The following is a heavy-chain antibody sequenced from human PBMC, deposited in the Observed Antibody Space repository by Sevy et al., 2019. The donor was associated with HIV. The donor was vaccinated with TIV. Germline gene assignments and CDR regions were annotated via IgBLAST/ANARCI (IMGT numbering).Heavy chain of an antibody. V-gene: IGHV3-23*01. CDR3: ARKLVYGHFDT. CDR1: GFTFDSYS. CDR2: VSDSGVRT. J-gene: IGHJ4*02. D-gene: IGHD1-1*01. Sequence: GGSLRLSCAASGFTFDSYSMTWVRLAPGKGPEWVSLVSDSGVRTHYADSVKGRFTISRDNSKSMVFLQMNSLRAEDTAVYYCARKLVYGHFDTWGQGTLVTVSS.